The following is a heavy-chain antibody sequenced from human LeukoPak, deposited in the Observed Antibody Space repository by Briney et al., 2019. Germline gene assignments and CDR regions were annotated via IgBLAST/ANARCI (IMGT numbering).Heavy chain of an antibody. CDR1: GLTVSSNF. CDR3: ASWPGGWYGEDS. J-gene: IGHJ4*02. V-gene: IGHV3-53*01. D-gene: IGHD6-19*01. Sequence: GGSLRLSCAASGLTVSSNFMSWVRQAPGKGLEWVSVIYGGGSTYYADSVKGRFTISRDTSKNTLYLQMNSLGAEDTAVYYCASWPGGWYGEDSWGQGTLVTVSS. CDR2: IYGGGST.